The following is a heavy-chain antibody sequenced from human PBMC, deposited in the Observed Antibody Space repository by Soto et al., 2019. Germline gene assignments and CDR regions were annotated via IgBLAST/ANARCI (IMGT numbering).Heavy chain of an antibody. CDR1: GYTFTSYA. V-gene: IGHV1-3*01. J-gene: IGHJ6*02. D-gene: IGHD2-15*01. Sequence: ASVKVSCKASGYTFTSYAMHWVRQAPGQRLEWMGWINAGNGNTKYSQKFQGRVTITRDTSASTAYMELSSLRSEDTAVYYCARDAYCSGGSCYTLLGGMDVWGQGTKVNGS. CDR2: INAGNGNT. CDR3: ARDAYCSGGSCYTLLGGMDV.